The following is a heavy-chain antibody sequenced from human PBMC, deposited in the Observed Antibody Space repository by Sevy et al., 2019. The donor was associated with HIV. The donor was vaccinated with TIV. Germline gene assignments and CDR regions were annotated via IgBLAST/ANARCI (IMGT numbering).Heavy chain of an antibody. V-gene: IGHV4-30-4*01. CDR2: IFYSGST. CDR1: GGSVGNDDYY. Sequence: SETLSLTCTVSGGSVGNDDYYWSWIRQPPGKGPEWIGYIFYSGSTYYNPSLKSRGSISVDTSKNHFSLRLRSVTAADTAVYYCARGVASSGAYKFDYWGPGTLVTVSS. D-gene: IGHD6-13*01. CDR3: ARGVASSGAYKFDY. J-gene: IGHJ4*02.